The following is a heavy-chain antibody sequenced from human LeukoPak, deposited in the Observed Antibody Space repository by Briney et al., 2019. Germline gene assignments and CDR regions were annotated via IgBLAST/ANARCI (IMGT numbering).Heavy chain of an antibody. CDR1: GFTFSGSD. Sequence: GTSLRLSCAASGFTFSGSDMHWVRQAPGKGLEWVATISYDGGKKNYAAAVQGRFTVSRDNPVNTLNLQMNSLRVEDTALYYCAKDGQAVGEYYFDYWDQGTLVTVSS. CDR2: ISYDGGKK. CDR3: AKDGQAVGEYYFDY. J-gene: IGHJ4*02. D-gene: IGHD6-19*01. V-gene: IGHV3-30*18.